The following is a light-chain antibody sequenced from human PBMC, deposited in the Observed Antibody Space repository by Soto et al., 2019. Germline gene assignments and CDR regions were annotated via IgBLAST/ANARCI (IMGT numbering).Light chain of an antibody. CDR3: QQYGSSGT. CDR2: GAS. CDR1: XSVXXNY. J-gene: IGKJ1*01. V-gene: IGKV3-20*01. Sequence: EIVLTQSPGXLSLSPGEXATLSCRASXSVXXNYLAWYQQKPGQAPRLLIYGASNRTTGIPDRFSGSGSGTDFTLTISRLEPEDFAVYYCQQYGSSGTFGQGTKVEIK.